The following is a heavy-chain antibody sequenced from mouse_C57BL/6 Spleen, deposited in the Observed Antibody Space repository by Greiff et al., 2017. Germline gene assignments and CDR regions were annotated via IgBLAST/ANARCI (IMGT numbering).Heavy chain of an antibody. J-gene: IGHJ2*01. CDR2: INPNNGGT. V-gene: IGHV1-18*01. Sequence: EVQLQQSGPDLVKPGASVKIPCTASGYTFTDYNMDWVKQSHGKSLEWIGDINPNNGGTIYNQKFKGKATLTVDKSSSTAYMELRSLTSEDTAVYYCARRYFYFDDWGQGTTLTVSS. CDR1: GYTFTDYN. CDR3: ARRYFYFDD.